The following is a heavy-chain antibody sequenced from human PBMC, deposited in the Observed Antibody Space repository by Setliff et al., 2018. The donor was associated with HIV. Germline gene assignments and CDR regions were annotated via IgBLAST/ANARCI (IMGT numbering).Heavy chain of an antibody. CDR1: GFTFSSYA. Sequence: PGGSLRLSCAASGFTFSSYAMYWVRQAPAKGLEWVSAISYDVSRIHYADSVKGRFNISRDNSKNTLYLQVSSLRPEDTALYYCASARIPTGGTSTSFDYWGRGTLVTVSS. CDR2: ISYDVSRI. CDR3: ASARIPTGGTSTSFDY. V-gene: IGHV3-30*12. D-gene: IGHD1-1*01. J-gene: IGHJ4*02.